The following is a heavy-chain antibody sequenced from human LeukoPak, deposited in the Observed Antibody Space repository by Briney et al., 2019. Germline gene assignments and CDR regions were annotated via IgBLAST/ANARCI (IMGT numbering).Heavy chain of an antibody. CDR3: ATGTYYYDSSGYYRLPLQH. D-gene: IGHD3-22*01. V-gene: IGHV4-34*01. J-gene: IGHJ1*01. CDR1: GGSFSGYY. CDR2: INHGGST. Sequence: SETLSLTCAVYGGSFSGYYWSWIRQPPGKGLEWIGEINHGGSTNYNPSLKSRVTISVDTSKNQFSLKLSSVTAADTAVYYCATGTYYYDSSGYYRLPLQHWGQGTLVTVSS.